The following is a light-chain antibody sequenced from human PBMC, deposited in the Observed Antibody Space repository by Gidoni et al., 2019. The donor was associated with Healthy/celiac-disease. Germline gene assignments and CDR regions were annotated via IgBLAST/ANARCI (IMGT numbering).Light chain of an antibody. CDR2: WAS. Sequence: DIVMTQSPDSLAVSLGARATINCKSSQSVLYSSNNKNYLAWYRQKPGQPPELLIYWASTRESGVPDRFSGSGSGTDFTLTISSLQAEDVAVYYCQQYYSTPLTFGGGTKVEIK. CDR1: QSVLYSSNNKNY. J-gene: IGKJ4*01. CDR3: QQYYSTPLT. V-gene: IGKV4-1*01.